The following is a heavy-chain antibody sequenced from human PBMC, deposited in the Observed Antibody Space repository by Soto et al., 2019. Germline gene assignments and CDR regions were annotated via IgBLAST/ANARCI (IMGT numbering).Heavy chain of an antibody. CDR3: ARQLEYYDRRGYPRLIDP. D-gene: IGHD3-22*01. Sequence: PGGSLRLSCAASGFTFSSYGMHWVRQAPGKGLEWVAVIWYDGSNKYYADSVKGRFTISRDNSKNTLYLQINSLRGEDTAVYYCARQLEYYDRRGYPRLIDPWGQGPLVTVS. CDR2: IWYDGSNK. J-gene: IGHJ5*02. CDR1: GFTFSSYG. V-gene: IGHV3-33*01.